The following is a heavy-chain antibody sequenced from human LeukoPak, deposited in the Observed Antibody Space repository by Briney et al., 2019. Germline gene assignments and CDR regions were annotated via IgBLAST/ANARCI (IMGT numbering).Heavy chain of an antibody. V-gene: IGHV3-73*01. J-gene: IGHJ6*03. Sequence: PGGSLRLSCAASGFTFSGSARHWVRQASGKGLEWVGRIRSKANSYATAYAASVKGRFTISRDDSKNTAYLQMNSLKTEDTAVYYCTRHQVGFYYYMDVWGKGTTVTVSS. CDR1: GFTFSGSA. D-gene: IGHD2-2*01. CDR3: TRHQVGFYYYMDV. CDR2: IRSKANSYAT.